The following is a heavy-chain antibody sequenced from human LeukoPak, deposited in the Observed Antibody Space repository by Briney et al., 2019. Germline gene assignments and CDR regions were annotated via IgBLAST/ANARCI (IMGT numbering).Heavy chain of an antibody. CDR2: INHSGST. J-gene: IGHJ4*02. CDR1: GVSFSGYY. V-gene: IGHV4-34*01. Sequence: SETLSLTCAVYGVSFSGYYWSWIRQPPGKGLEWIGEINHSGSTNYNPSLKSRVTISVDTSKNQFSLNLSSVTAADTAVYYCASTLQWLSTYFDYWGQGALVTVSS. CDR3: ASTLQWLSTYFDY. D-gene: IGHD6-19*01.